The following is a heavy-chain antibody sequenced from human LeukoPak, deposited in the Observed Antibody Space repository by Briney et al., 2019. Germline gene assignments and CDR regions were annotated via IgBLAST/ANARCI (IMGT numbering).Heavy chain of an antibody. V-gene: IGHV4-34*01. CDR2: INHSGST. J-gene: IGHJ4*02. Sequence: SETLSLTCAVYGGSFSGYYWSWIRQPPGKGLEWIGEINHSGSTNYNPSLKSRVTISVDTSKNQFSPKLSSVTAADTAVYYCASVVPAAAHFDYWGQGTLVTVSS. D-gene: IGHD2-2*01. CDR1: GGSFSGYY. CDR3: ASVVPAAAHFDY.